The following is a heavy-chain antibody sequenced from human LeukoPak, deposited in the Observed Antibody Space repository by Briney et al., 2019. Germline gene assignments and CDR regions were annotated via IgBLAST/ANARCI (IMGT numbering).Heavy chain of an antibody. D-gene: IGHD3-9*01. J-gene: IGHJ4*02. CDR1: GGSISSSSYY. V-gene: IGHV4-39*01. Sequence: SETLSLTCTVYGGSISSSSYYWGWLRQPPGKGLEWIGSIYYSGSTYYNPSLKSRVTISVDTSKNQFSLKLSAVTAADTAVYYCALRYFDRDYWGQGSLVTVSS. CDR2: IYYSGST. CDR3: ALRYFDRDY.